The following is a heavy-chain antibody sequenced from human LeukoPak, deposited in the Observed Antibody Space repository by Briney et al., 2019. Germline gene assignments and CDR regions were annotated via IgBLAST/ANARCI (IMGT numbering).Heavy chain of an antibody. CDR2: ISGSGGST. CDR1: GFTFSNFA. CDR3: AKMVHTEQWLVPFDY. D-gene: IGHD6-19*01. J-gene: IGHJ4*02. Sequence: AGSLRLSCAASGFTFSNFAMNWVRQAPGKGLEWVSTISGSGGSTYYADSVKGRFTISRDNSKNTLYLQMNSLRAEDTAVYYCAKMVHTEQWLVPFDYWGQGTLVTVSS. V-gene: IGHV3-23*01.